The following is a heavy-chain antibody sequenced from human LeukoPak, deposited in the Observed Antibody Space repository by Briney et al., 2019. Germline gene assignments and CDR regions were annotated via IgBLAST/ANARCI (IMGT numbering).Heavy chain of an antibody. CDR2: IYYSGST. CDR3: ARAPPETGYSYYYYYYGMDV. V-gene: IGHV4-59*01. CDR1: GESFSSYY. J-gene: IGHJ6*02. Sequence: SETLSLTCAVYGESFSSYYWSWIRQPPGKGLEWIGYIYYSGSTNYNPSLKSRVTISVDTSKNQFSLKLSSVTAADAAVYYCARAPPETGYSYYYYYYGMDVWGQGTTVTVSS. D-gene: IGHD3-9*01.